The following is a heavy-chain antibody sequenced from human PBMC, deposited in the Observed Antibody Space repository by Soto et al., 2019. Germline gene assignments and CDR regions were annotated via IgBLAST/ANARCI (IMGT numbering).Heavy chain of an antibody. CDR1: GCSFCSSSYD. CDR2: IYYSGST. V-gene: IGHV4-39*01. CDR3: ARHWITMVRGVCHFDY. D-gene: IGHD3-10*01. Sequence: KSSETLSLTCTVSGCSFCSSSYDWGWIRQPPGKGLEWIGSIYYSGSTYYNPSLKSRVTMSVDPSKNQFSLKLISVTAADTAVYYCARHWITMVRGVCHFDYWGQGTLVTVSS. J-gene: IGHJ4*02.